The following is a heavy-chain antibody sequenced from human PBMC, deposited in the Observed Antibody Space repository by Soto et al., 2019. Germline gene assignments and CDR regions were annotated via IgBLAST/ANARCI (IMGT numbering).Heavy chain of an antibody. CDR3: ARVVDYCDPYYYYGMDV. CDR1: GFTFSSYS. V-gene: IGHV3-21*01. D-gene: IGHD3-22*01. J-gene: IGHJ6*02. CDR2: ISCSTSYI. Sequence: EVQLVESGGGLVKRGGSLRLSCAASGFTFSSYSMNWVRQAPGKGLEWVSSISCSTSYIYYADSVKGRFTISRDNAKNSLYLQMNSLRAEDTAVYYCARVVDYCDPYYYYGMDVWVQGTSVTVSS.